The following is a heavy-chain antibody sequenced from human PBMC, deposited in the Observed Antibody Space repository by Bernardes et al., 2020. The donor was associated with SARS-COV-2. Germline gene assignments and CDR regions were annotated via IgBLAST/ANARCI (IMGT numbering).Heavy chain of an antibody. J-gene: IGHJ4*02. CDR1: GGSISSYY. CDR2: IYYSGST. D-gene: IGHD1-26*01. V-gene: IGHV4-59*01. Sequence: SEPLSLTCTVSGGSISSYYWSWIRQPPGKGLEWIGYIYYSGSTNYNPSLKSRVTISVDTSKNQFSLKLSSVTAADTAVYYCARVRVGARVFDYWGQGTLVTVSS. CDR3: ARVRVGARVFDY.